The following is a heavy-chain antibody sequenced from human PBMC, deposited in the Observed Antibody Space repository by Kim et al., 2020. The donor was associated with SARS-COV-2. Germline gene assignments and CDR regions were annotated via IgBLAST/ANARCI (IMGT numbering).Heavy chain of an antibody. Sequence: GGSLRLSCAASGFTFSSYAMYWVRQAPGKGLEWVAVISYDGSNKYYVDSVKGRFTISRDNSKNTLYLQMNSPRAEDPAVYYCARPAGSYYYFDYWGQGTLVTVSS. CDR3: ARPAGSYYYFDY. J-gene: IGHJ4*02. D-gene: IGHD3-10*01. CDR2: ISYDGSNK. V-gene: IGHV3-30*04. CDR1: GFTFSSYA.